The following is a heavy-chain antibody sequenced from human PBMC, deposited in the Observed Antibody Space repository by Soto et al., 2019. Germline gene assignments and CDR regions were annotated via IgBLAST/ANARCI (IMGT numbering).Heavy chain of an antibody. CDR1: GGTFSSYA. J-gene: IGHJ4*02. CDR3: ARDLDSSSYHYFDF. Sequence: QVQLVQSGAEVKKPGSSVNVSCKASGGTFSSYAISWVRRAPGQGLEWKGGIIPIFGTANLAQKFQGRVTITADKSTSTAYMELSSLRSEDTAVYYCARDLDSSSYHYFDFWGQGNLVTVSS. CDR2: IIPIFGTA. D-gene: IGHD6-6*01. V-gene: IGHV1-69*06.